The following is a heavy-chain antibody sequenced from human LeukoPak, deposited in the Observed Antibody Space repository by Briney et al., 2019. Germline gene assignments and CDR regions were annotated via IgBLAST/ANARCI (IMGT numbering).Heavy chain of an antibody. J-gene: IGHJ4*02. Sequence: GGSLRLSCAASGFSFRSYVMSWVRQAPGKGLEWVSSISGSGDSTYYADSVKGRFTISRDNSKNTLYLQMNSLRAEDTAVYYCAKDTGVAAAGTGVDYWGQGTLVTVSS. D-gene: IGHD6-13*01. CDR3: AKDTGVAAAGTGVDY. CDR1: GFSFRSYV. V-gene: IGHV3-23*01. CDR2: ISGSGDST.